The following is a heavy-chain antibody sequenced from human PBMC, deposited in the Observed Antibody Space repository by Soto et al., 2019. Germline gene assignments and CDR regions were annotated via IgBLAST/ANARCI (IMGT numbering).Heavy chain of an antibody. D-gene: IGHD3-10*01. V-gene: IGHV1-3*01. Sequence: AASVKVSCKASGYTFTSYAMHWVRQAPGQRLEWMGWINAGNGNTKYSQKFQGRVTITRDTSASTAYMELSSLRSEDTAVYYCARSRITMVRGPVWDVWGKGTTVTVSS. CDR1: GYTFTSYA. CDR3: ARSRITMVRGPVWDV. CDR2: INAGNGNT. J-gene: IGHJ6*04.